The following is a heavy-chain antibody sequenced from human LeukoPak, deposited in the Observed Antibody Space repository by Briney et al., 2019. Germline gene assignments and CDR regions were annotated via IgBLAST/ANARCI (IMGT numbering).Heavy chain of an antibody. CDR2: IFHTGNS. J-gene: IGHJ5*02. CDR1: GDSISSGDYS. CDR3: ARELWFVNAPGSWLDP. D-gene: IGHD3-10*01. V-gene: IGHV4-30-2*01. Sequence: SETLSLTCTVSGDSISSGDYSWGWIRQPSGRGLEWIGYIFHTGNSYYNPSLRSRVTISVDRSRNQFSLRLTSVTAADTAVYYCARELWFVNAPGSWLDPWGPGTLVAVSS.